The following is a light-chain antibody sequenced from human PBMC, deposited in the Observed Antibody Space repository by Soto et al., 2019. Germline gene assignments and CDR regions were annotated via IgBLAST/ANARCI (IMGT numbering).Light chain of an antibody. Sequence: EIVMTQSPATLSVSPGERATLSCRASQTVSSNLAWYHQKPGQAPRLLIYDASSRATGIPDRFSGSGSGTDFTLSISRLEPEDFAVYYCQQYGTSPWTFGQGTKVDIK. CDR3: QQYGTSPWT. CDR2: DAS. CDR1: QTVSSN. J-gene: IGKJ1*01. V-gene: IGKV3-20*01.